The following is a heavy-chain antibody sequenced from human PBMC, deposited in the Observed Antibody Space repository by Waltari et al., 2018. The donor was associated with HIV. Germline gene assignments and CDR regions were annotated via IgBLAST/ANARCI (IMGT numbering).Heavy chain of an antibody. V-gene: IGHV1-69*01. CDR3: ATTTRGIVVKRFGELGPYFDY. D-gene: IGHD3-10*01. CDR2: IIPIFGTA. CDR1: GGTFSSYA. J-gene: IGHJ4*02. Sequence: QVQLVQSGAEVKKPGSSVKVSCKASGGTFSSYAISWVRQPPGQGLEWMGGIIPIFGTANYAQKFQGRVTITADESTSTAYMELSSLRSEDTAVYYCATTTRGIVVKRFGELGPYFDYWGQGTLVTVSS.